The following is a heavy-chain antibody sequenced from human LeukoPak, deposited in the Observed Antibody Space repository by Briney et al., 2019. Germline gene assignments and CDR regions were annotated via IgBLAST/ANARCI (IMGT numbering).Heavy chain of an antibody. CDR1: EFTFSSYW. J-gene: IGHJ4*02. CDR2: INSDGSTT. D-gene: IGHD5-18*01. V-gene: IGHV3-74*01. Sequence: GGSLRLSCAASEFTFSSYWMHWVRQAPGKGLVWVSRINSDGSTTTYADSVEGRFTISRDNAKNTLYLQMNSLRAEDTAVYYCARGYIYGYDCWGQGALVTVSS. CDR3: ARGYIYGYDC.